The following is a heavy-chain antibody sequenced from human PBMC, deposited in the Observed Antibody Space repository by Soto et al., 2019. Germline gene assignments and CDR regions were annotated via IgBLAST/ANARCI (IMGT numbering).Heavy chain of an antibody. V-gene: IGHV2-5*01. CDR1: GFSLSTSGLG. Sequence: SGPTLVNPTQTLTLTCTFSGFSLSTSGLGVGWIRQPPGKALEWLALIYWNDDKRYSPSLKARLTITKDTSKNQVVLTMTNMDPVDTATYYCAHRPSGWYLFDYWGQGTLVTVSS. CDR2: IYWNDDK. D-gene: IGHD6-19*01. J-gene: IGHJ4*02. CDR3: AHRPSGWYLFDY.